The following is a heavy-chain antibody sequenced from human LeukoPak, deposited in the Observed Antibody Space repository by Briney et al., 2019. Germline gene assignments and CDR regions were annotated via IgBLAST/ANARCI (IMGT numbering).Heavy chain of an antibody. Sequence: ASVTVSCKASGYTFTSYYMHWVRQAPGQGLEWMGIIYPSDGTTSYAQRFQGRVTMTRDTSTSTVYMELSSLRSEDTAVYYCARETNDWNFDYWGQGTLATVSS. CDR3: ARETNDWNFDY. J-gene: IGHJ4*02. D-gene: IGHD1-1*01. CDR1: GYTFTSYY. V-gene: IGHV1-46*01. CDR2: IYPSDGTT.